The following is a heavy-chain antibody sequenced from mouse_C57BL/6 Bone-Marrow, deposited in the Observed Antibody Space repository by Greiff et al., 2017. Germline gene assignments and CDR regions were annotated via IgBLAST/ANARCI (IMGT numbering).Heavy chain of an antibody. J-gene: IGHJ2*01. D-gene: IGHD4-1*01. CDR2: IYPRSGNT. CDR3: VIDWDKGY. CDR1: GYTFTSYG. Sequence: VQLQQSGAELARPGASVKLSCKASGYTFTSYGISWVKQRTGQGLEWIGEIYPRSGNTYYNEKFKGKATLTADKSSSTAYMERLSRTAEDSAVYFCVIDWDKGYWGQGTTLTVSS. V-gene: IGHV1-81*01.